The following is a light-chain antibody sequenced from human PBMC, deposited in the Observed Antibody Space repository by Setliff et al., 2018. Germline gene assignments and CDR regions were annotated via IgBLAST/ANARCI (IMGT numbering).Light chain of an antibody. CDR3: CSYAGSYTYYV. V-gene: IGLV2-11*03. J-gene: IGLJ1*01. CDR1: SSDVGDYNY. Sequence: GSPGQSVTISCTGTSSDVGDYNYVSWYQQHPGKAPKLMIYDVSKRPSGVPDRFSGSKSGNTASLTISGLQAEDEADYYCCSYAGSYTYYVFGTGTKVTVL. CDR2: DVS.